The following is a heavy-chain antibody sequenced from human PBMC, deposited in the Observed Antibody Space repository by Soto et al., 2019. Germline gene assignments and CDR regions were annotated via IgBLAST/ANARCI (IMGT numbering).Heavy chain of an antibody. CDR1: GDTLSTYT. V-gene: IGHV1-69*02. CDR2: IIPVLDMP. J-gene: IGHJ4*02. Sequence: QVQLVQSGAEVKKPGSSVKVSCKASGDTLSTYTISWVRQAPEQGLEWMGWIIPVLDMPIYAQKFQGRVTISAEKSTSTVYMELSSRRSDDTAVYYCARGIAAGTDYWGQGTLVTVSS. CDR3: ARGIAAGTDY. D-gene: IGHD6-13*01.